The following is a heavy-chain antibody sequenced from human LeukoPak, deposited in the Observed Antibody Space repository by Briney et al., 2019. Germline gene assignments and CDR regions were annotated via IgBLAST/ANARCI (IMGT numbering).Heavy chain of an antibody. Sequence: PGGSLRLSCAASGFTFSSYSMNWVRQAPGKGLEWVSSISSSSSYIYYADSVKGRFTISRDNAKNSLYLQMNSLRAEDTAVYYCARGDAPGIFRGTKAYLTPSDSCGQGTLVTVSS. CDR3: ARGDAPGIFRGTKAYLTPSDS. D-gene: IGHD2-8*01. J-gene: IGHJ4*02. CDR2: ISSSSSYI. CDR1: GFTFSSYS. V-gene: IGHV3-21*01.